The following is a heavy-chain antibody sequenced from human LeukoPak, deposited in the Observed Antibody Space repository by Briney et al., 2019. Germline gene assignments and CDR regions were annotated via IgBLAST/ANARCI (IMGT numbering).Heavy chain of an antibody. J-gene: IGHJ5*02. D-gene: IGHD2-15*01. CDR2: ISSSSSYI. CDR3: ASDVVAVTPKNWFDP. CDR1: GFTFSSYS. V-gene: IGHV3-21*01. Sequence: GGSLRLSCAASGFTFSSYSMNWVRQAPGKGLEWVSSISSSSSYIYYADSVKGRFTISRDNAKNSLYLQMNSLRAEDTAVYYCASDVVAVTPKNWFDPWGQGTLVTASS.